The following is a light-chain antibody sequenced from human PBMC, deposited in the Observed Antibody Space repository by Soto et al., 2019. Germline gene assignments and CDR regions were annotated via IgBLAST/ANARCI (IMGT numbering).Light chain of an antibody. Sequence: EIVMTQSPATLSVSPGERVTLSCRASQSVRSDLAWYQQKPGQAPRLLIYAASTRATGIPARFSGSGSGTEFTLAISRLQSVDFAVYYCQQYVNWPPTFTFGQGTKLEIK. CDR3: QQYVNWPPTFT. CDR1: QSVRSD. J-gene: IGKJ2*01. V-gene: IGKV3D-15*01. CDR2: AAS.